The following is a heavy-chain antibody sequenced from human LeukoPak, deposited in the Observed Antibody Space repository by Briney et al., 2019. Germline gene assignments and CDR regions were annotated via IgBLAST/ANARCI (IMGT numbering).Heavy chain of an antibody. CDR2: IRSKANSYAT. CDR3: TRPSYDSSVSGVVY. V-gene: IGHV3-73*01. Sequence: PGGSLRLSCATSGFTFSGSAIHWVRQASGKGLEWVGRIRSKANSYATTDVASVRGTFSISRDDSKNTAYLQMNSLKTEDTAVYYCTRPSYDSSVSGVVYWGQGTLVTVSS. CDR1: GFTFSGSA. D-gene: IGHD3-22*01. J-gene: IGHJ4*02.